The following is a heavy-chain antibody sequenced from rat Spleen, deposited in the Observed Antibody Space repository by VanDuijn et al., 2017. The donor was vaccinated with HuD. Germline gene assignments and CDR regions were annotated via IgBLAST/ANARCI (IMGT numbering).Heavy chain of an antibody. CDR2: ITNTGGSI. CDR3: TRDNNYDYFDY. CDR1: GFTFSSYW. J-gene: IGHJ2*01. V-gene: IGHV5-31*01. D-gene: IGHD1-10*01. Sequence: EVQLVETGGGLVQPGRSLKLSCVASGFTFSSYWMYWIRQAPGKGLEWVASITNTGGSIYYPDSVKGRFTISRDNAQNTLYLQMNSLRSEDTATYYCTRDNNYDYFDYWGQGVMVTVSS.